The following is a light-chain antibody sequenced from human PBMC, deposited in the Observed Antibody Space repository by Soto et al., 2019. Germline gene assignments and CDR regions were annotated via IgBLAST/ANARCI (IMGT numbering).Light chain of an antibody. Sequence: QPVLTQPPSASGTPGQRVSISCSGSSSNIGRNYVYWYQQVPGTAPKLLIYTNDQRPSGVPDRFSGSKSGTSASLAISGLRSEDEADYYCATWDDSLNGRVFGGGTKLTVL. J-gene: IGLJ2*01. V-gene: IGLV1-47*01. CDR1: SSNIGRNY. CDR2: TND. CDR3: ATWDDSLNGRV.